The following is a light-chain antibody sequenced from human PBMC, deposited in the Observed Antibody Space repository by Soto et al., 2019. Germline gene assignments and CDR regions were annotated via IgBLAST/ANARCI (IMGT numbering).Light chain of an antibody. CDR2: KAS. V-gene: IGKV1-5*03. Sequence: DIQMTQSPSTLSASVGDRLTITCRANQSVSRWLAWYQQNPGRAPNLLIYKASTLESGVPLRFSGSGSGTEFTLTINSVQPDDSATYYCQQYSTSPYNFGQGTKVDIK. CDR1: QSVSRW. CDR3: QQYSTSPYN. J-gene: IGKJ2*01.